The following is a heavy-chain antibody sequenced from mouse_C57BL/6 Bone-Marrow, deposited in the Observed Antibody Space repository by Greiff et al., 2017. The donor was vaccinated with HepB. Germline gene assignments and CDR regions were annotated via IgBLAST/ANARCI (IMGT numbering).Heavy chain of an antibody. J-gene: IGHJ4*01. V-gene: IGHV3-1*01. Sequence: EVKLMESGPGMVKPSQSLSLTCTVTGYSITSGYDWHWIRHLPGNKLEWMGYISYSGSTNYNPNLKSRITITHDTSKNHFFLKLNTVTTEDTATYYGARGLAGGYAMDYWGQGTSVTVSS. CDR1: GYSITSGYD. CDR2: ISYSGST. CDR3: ARGLAGGYAMDY. D-gene: IGHD1-1*01.